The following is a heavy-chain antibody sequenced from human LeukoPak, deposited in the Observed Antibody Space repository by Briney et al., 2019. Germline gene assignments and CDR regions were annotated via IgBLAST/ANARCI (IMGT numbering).Heavy chain of an antibody. CDR2: INHSGST. V-gene: IGHV4-34*01. D-gene: IGHD3-9*01. J-gene: IGHJ4*02. Sequence: GSLRLSCAASGFTFSSYAMSWIRQPPGKGLEWIGEINHSGSTNYNPSLKSRVTISVDTSKNQFSLKLSSVTAADTAVYYCARSRRLRYFDWSPYYFDYWGQGTLVTVSS. CDR1: GFTFSSYA. CDR3: ARSRRLRYFDWSPYYFDY.